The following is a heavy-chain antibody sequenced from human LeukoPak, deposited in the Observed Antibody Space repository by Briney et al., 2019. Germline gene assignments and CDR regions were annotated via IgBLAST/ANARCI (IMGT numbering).Heavy chain of an antibody. CDR1: RCTFLTYN. CDR3: ARESPQSGDGYNCDAFDI. J-gene: IGHJ3*02. Sequence: GASVKVSRLPSRCTFLTYNIHWVGQARDQELEWMGTINPSGGSTIYGQKFQGRVTMTRDKSTSTVYMEMSSLRSEDTAVYYCARESPQSGDGYNCDAFDIWGQGTMVTVSS. D-gene: IGHD5-24*01. V-gene: IGHV1-46*01. CDR2: INPSGGST.